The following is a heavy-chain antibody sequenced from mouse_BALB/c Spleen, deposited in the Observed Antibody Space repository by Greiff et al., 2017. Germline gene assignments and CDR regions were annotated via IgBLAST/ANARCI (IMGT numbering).Heavy chain of an antibody. CDR2: ISSGGSYT. J-gene: IGHJ4*01. CDR1: GFTFSSYG. CDR3: ARRGVWASYAMDY. V-gene: IGHV5-6*03. Sequence: DVKLVESGGGLVKPGGSLKLSCAASGFTFSSYGMSWVRQTPDKRLEWVATISSGGSYTYYPDSVKGRFTISRDNAKNTLYLQMSSLKSEDTAMYYCARRGVWASYAMDYWGQGTSVTVSS. D-gene: IGHD2-10*02.